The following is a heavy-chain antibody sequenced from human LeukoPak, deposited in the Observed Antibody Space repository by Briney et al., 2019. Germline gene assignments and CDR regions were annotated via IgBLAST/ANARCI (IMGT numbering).Heavy chain of an antibody. V-gene: IGHV4-59*08. CDR2: IYYSVST. D-gene: IGHD4-17*01. J-gene: IGHJ4*02. Sequence: SETLSLTCTVSGGSISSYYWSWIRQPPGKGLEWIGYIYYSVSTNYTPSLKSRVTISVDTSKIQFSLKLTSVTAADTAVYYCARPRQGTVTIFEYGGQGTPVTVSS. CDR1: GGSISSYY. CDR3: ARPRQGTVTIFEY.